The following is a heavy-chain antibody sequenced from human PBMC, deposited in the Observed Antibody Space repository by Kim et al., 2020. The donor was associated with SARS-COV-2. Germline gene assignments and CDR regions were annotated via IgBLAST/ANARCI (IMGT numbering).Heavy chain of an antibody. CDR2: IDNDGTTT. CDR1: GFSFSEWW. Sequence: GGSLRLSCAASGFSFSEWWMDWVRQAPGKGPEWVARIDNDGTTTLYADSVKGRFTISRDNSKNTLYLQMTGLRADDTGVYYCTRGPFWSQGTLVTVSS. V-gene: IGHV3-74*01. J-gene: IGHJ4*02. CDR3: TRGPF.